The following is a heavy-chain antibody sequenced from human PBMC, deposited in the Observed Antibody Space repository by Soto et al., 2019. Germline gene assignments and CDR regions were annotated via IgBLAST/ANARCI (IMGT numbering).Heavy chain of an antibody. J-gene: IGHJ4*02. Sequence: GGSLRLSCAASGFTVGSNYMSWVRQAPGKGLEWVSLIYSTGSPFYADSVKDRFIISRDSSKNTLYLQMNSLRVEDTAVYYCAGHSHKDYWGQGPLVTAPQ. CDR2: IYSTGSP. CDR1: GFTVGSNY. V-gene: IGHV3-66*04. CDR3: AGHSHKDY.